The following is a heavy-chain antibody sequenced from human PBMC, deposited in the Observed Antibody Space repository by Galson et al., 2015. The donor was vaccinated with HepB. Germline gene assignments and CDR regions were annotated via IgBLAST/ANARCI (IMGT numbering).Heavy chain of an antibody. J-gene: IGHJ6*02. CDR3: ARESTTSSWYYYGMDV. Sequence: CAISGDSVSSHSAAWNWIRQSPSRGLEWLGRTYYRSKWYNDYAVSVKSRITINPDTSKNQFSLQLNSVTPEDTAVYYCARESTTSSWYYYGMDVWGQGTTVTVSS. V-gene: IGHV6-1*01. CDR1: GDSVSSHSAA. CDR2: TYYRSKWYN. D-gene: IGHD6-13*01.